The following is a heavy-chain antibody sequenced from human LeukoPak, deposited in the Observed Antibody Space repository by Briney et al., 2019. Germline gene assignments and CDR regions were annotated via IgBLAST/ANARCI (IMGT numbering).Heavy chain of an antibody. Sequence: GSLRLSCVASGFTFSSSWMDWIRQSPGKGLEWIGSIYNSGSIYYNPSLKSRVTISVDTSKNQFSLKMTSVTAADTGVYYCARNAIVVPPVMPEGLYFFDYWGQGTLVTVSS. V-gene: IGHV4-38-2*01. J-gene: IGHJ4*02. D-gene: IGHD2-2*01. CDR2: IYNSGSI. CDR1: GFTFSSSW. CDR3: ARNAIVVPPVMPEGLYFFDY.